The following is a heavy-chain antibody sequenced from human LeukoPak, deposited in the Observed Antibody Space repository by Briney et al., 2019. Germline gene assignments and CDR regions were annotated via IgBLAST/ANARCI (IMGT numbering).Heavy chain of an antibody. CDR1: GFTVSTTL. CDR2: ISADGAT. D-gene: IGHD4-11*01. Sequence: GGSLRLTCIVSGFTVSTTLMDWVRQAPGKGPEWVSLISADGATVYADSVKGRFTISRDISKNMVYLQMNSLRAEDSAVYYCARDRARRQSWVEFDLWGRGTLVTVSS. J-gene: IGHJ5*02. CDR3: ARDRARRQSWVEFDL. V-gene: IGHV3-53*05.